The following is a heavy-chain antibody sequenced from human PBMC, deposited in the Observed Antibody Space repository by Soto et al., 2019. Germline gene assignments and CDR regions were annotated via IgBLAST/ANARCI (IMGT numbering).Heavy chain of an antibody. V-gene: IGHV4-31*02. CDR2: IYFYNGATSST. CDR3: AWGTDAYKNGF. J-gene: IGHJ4*02. CDR1: CGSIHSGGSH. D-gene: IGHD2-8*01. Sequence: SETLSLTWSVSCGSIHSGGSHWAWIRQHPEKGLEWIGFIYFYNGATSSTSYNPSLQSRVVISVDTSKNHVSLNLNSVTVADTAVYFCAWGTDAYKNGFWGLGTLVTVSS.